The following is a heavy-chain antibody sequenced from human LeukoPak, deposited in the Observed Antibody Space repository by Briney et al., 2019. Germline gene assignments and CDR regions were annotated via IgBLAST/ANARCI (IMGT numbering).Heavy chain of an antibody. CDR1: GFIFSTYW. J-gene: IGHJ6*02. CDR3: ARDGGGSGYDYDYYYYGMDV. V-gene: IGHV3-7*05. Sequence: EGSLRLSCAPSGFIFSTYWMTWVRQGPGKGLEWVANIKQDGSEKNYVDSVKGRFTISRDNAKNSLYLLMNSLRADDTAVYYCARDGGGSGYDYDYYYYGMDVWGQGTTVTVSS. CDR2: IKQDGSEK. D-gene: IGHD5-12*01.